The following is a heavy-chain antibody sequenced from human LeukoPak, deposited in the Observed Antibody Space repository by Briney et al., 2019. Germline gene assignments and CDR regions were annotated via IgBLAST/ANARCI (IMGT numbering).Heavy chain of an antibody. CDR3: ARDLRGAFDI. CDR2: VGGSGET. J-gene: IGHJ3*02. CDR1: GFPFSSYW. V-gene: IGHV3-23*01. D-gene: IGHD3-10*01. Sequence: GSLRLSCVASGFPFSSYWMTWVRQAPGKGLEWVANVGGSGETYYTESVKGRFTISRDNSKNTVYLQMNSLRAEDTALFYCARDLRGAFDIWGQGTTVTVSS.